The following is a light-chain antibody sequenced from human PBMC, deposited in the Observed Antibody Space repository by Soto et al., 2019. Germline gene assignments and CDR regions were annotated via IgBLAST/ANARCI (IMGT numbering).Light chain of an antibody. J-gene: IGKJ5*01. CDR2: DAS. Sequence: EIQMTQSPSSVCESVVATVKMTCQASQDISNYLNWYQQKPGKAPKLLIYDASNLETGVRSRFSGSGSGTDFTFTISRLQPEDIVTYYCQQYDNLPMNFGKGQRRAIK. CDR3: QQYDNLPMN. V-gene: IGKV1-33*01. CDR1: QDISNY.